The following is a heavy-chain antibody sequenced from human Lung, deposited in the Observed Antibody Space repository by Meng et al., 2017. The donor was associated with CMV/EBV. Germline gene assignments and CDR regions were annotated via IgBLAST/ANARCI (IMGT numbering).Heavy chain of an antibody. Sequence: QVRLNESGPGRVKPSETRSLTCIVSGDSITSYYGSWIRQPAGKGLEWIGRISASGNTRYNPSLKSRVTMSVDTSKNQFSLKLSSVTAADTAVYYCARDFGSSWYPNWFDPWGQGTLVTVSS. CDR1: GDSITSYY. V-gene: IGHV4-4*07. CDR2: ISASGNT. J-gene: IGHJ5*02. D-gene: IGHD6-13*01. CDR3: ARDFGSSWYPNWFDP.